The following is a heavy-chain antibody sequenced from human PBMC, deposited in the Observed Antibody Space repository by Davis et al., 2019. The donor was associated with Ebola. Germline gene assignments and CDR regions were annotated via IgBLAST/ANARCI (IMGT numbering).Heavy chain of an antibody. J-gene: IGHJ4*02. Sequence: LRLSCALYGASFSGYYWSWIRQPPGKGLEWIGEINDSGNTNYNPSLKSRVTISVDTSKHQFSLKLSSVTAADTAVYYCARTTRASGWFLDYWGQGALVTVSS. CDR1: GASFSGYY. D-gene: IGHD6-19*01. CDR2: INDSGNT. CDR3: ARTTRASGWFLDY. V-gene: IGHV4-34*01.